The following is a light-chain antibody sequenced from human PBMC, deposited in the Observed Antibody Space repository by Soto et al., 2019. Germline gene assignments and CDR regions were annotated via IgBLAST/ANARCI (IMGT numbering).Light chain of an antibody. CDR1: SSNVGRYNY. CDR2: DVS. Sequence: QSALTQPRSVSGSPGQSVSISCTGASSNVGRYNYVSWYQHQTGKAPKLVIYDVSQRPSGVPDRFSGSKSGNTASLTISGLQAEDEADYYCCSYTGTYTLGVFGGGTKLTVL. V-gene: IGLV2-11*01. CDR3: CSYTGTYTLGV. J-gene: IGLJ2*01.